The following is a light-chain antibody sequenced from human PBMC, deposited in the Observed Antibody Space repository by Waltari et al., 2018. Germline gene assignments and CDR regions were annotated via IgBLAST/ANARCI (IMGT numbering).Light chain of an antibody. CDR2: AVS. J-gene: IGKJ4*01. V-gene: IGKV1-39*01. CDR3: QQTYSSLS. Sequence: DIQMTQSPSSLSASVGASVTNTCRASQSISNHLNWYQQKPWKAPKLLFYAVSSLQSGVPSRCSGSGAGTDFTRTIASLQPDDLATYDWQQTYSSLSFGGGTKVEIK. CDR1: QSISNH.